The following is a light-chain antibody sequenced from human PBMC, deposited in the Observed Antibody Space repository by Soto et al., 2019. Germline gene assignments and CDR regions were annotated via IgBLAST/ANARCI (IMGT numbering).Light chain of an antibody. V-gene: IGLV2-23*01. CDR3: CSYVGSNTYV. CDR2: EDN. Sequence: QSVLTQPASVSGSPGQSITISCTGAGRDVGSCDLVSWYQQHPGKVPKLIIYEDNKRPSGISNRFSTSKSGNTASLTISGLQAEDEADYYCCSYVGSNTYVFGTGTKLTVL. J-gene: IGLJ1*01. CDR1: GRDVGSCDL.